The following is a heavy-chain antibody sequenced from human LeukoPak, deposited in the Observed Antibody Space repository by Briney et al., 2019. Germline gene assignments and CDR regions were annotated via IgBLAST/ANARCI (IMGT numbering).Heavy chain of an antibody. CDR2: IYPGDSDT. CDR3: ARHPPGYCSSTTCYRGMDV. CDR1: GYSFTSYW. V-gene: IGHV5-51*01. Sequence: GESLKISCQGSGYSFTSYWIGLVRQMPGKGLEWIGIIYPGDSDTRYGPSFQGQVTISADKSISTAYLQWCSLKASDTAMYYCARHPPGYCSSTTCYRGMDVWGQGTTVTVSS. D-gene: IGHD2-2*01. J-gene: IGHJ6*02.